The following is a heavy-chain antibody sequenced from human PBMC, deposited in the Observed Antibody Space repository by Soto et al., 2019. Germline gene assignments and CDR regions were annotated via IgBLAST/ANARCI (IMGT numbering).Heavy chain of an antibody. CDR3: ARAREDSSGWFDY. Sequence: QVRLVQSGAEVKQPGASMKVSCKASGYIFSDNYIHWVRQAPGQGLEWMAWINPKSGGTNYARNFQGRVTLTRGTSISTAYMDLSRLTSDDTAVYYCARAREDSSGWFDYWGQGTLVTVSS. CDR1: GYIFSDNY. V-gene: IGHV1-2*02. J-gene: IGHJ4*02. CDR2: INPKSGGT. D-gene: IGHD6-19*01.